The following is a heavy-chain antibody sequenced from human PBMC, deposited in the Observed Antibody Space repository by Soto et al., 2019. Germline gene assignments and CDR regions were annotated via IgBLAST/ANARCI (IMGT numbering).Heavy chain of an antibody. D-gene: IGHD6-6*01. CDR1: GGSINTYY. Sequence: PSETLSLTCTLSGGSINTYYWTWIRQPAGKGLEWIGRIYSSGSTNYNPSLRGRVTMSLDTSKNQFSLRLTSVPAADTAVYYCAREYSSSSGRTLDIWGQGTLVTVSS. CDR2: IYSSGST. V-gene: IGHV4-4*07. J-gene: IGHJ3*02. CDR3: AREYSSSSGRTLDI.